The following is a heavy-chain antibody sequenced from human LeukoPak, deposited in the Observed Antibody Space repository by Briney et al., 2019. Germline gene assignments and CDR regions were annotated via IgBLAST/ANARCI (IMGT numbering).Heavy chain of an antibody. V-gene: IGHV3-21*01. D-gene: IGHD3-22*01. CDR1: GFTFSSYS. Sequence: GGSLRLSCAASGFTFSSYSMNWVRQAPGKGLEWVSSISSNSNYIYYADSVKGRFTITRDNAKNSLYLQMNSLRAEDTAVYYCARIRDYYDSSGYSYGYYGMDVWGQGTTVTVSS. CDR2: ISSNSNYI. CDR3: ARIRDYYDSSGYSYGYYGMDV. J-gene: IGHJ6*02.